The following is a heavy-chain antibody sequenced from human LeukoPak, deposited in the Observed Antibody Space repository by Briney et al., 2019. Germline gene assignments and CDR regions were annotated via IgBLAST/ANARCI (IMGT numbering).Heavy chain of an antibody. CDR1: GGSISSYY. CDR2: IYSSGT. Sequence: PSETLSLTCTVSGGSISSYYLSWLRQPAGKGLEWIGRIYSSGTDYNPSLKSRVTMSADTSRNQVSLTLSSVSAADTAVYYCARDSGTKGEVKFDPWGQGTLVTVSS. D-gene: IGHD3-10*01. CDR3: ARDSGTKGEVKFDP. V-gene: IGHV4-4*07. J-gene: IGHJ5*02.